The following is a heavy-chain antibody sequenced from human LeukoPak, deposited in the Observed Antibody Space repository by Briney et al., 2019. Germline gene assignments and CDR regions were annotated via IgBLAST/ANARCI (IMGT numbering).Heavy chain of an antibody. V-gene: IGHV4-59*01. CDR3: AREGGYSYGRFDY. CDR2: IYYSGNT. CDR1: DGSINSFY. Sequence: PSETLSLTCTVSDGSINSFYWSWIRQPPGKGLEFIGHIYYSGNTNYNPSLKSRVTISVDTSKNQFSLKLSSVTAADTAVHYCAREGGYSYGRFDYWGQGTLVTVSS. D-gene: IGHD5-18*01. J-gene: IGHJ4*02.